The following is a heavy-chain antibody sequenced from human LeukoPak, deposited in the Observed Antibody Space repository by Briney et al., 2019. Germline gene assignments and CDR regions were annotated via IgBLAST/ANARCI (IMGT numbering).Heavy chain of an antibody. CDR1: GYTSTSYD. V-gene: IGHV1-8*01. D-gene: IGHD4-17*01. Sequence: ASVKVSCKASGYTSTSYDINWVRQATGQGLEWMGWMNPTSGDTGYAQKFQGRVTMTRDTSIGTAYMELSSLTSEDSAVYYCARVPNRGDKFDPWGQGTLVTVSS. CDR3: ARVPNRGDKFDP. CDR2: MNPTSGDT. J-gene: IGHJ5*02.